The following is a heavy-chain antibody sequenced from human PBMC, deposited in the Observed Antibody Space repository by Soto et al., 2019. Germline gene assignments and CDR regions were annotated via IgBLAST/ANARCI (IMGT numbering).Heavy chain of an antibody. Sequence: GGSLILSCAASGFTVSSNYMSWVRQAPGKGLEWVSVIYSGGSTYYADSVKGRFTISRDNSKDTLYLQMNNLRAEDTAVYYCAKPPDYNWNDYWGQGTLVNVSS. CDR1: GFTVSSNY. V-gene: IGHV3-53*01. CDR3: AKPPDYNWNDY. J-gene: IGHJ4*02. D-gene: IGHD1-20*01. CDR2: IYSGGST.